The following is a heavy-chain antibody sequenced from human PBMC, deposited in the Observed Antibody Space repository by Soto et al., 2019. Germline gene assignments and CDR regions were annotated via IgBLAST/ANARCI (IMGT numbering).Heavy chain of an antibody. J-gene: IGHJ4*02. D-gene: IGHD2-21*02. CDR1: GFTFSRYG. Sequence: QVQLVESGGGVVQPGRSLRLSCAASGFTFSRYGMQWVPQAPGKGLEWVAVIWYDGSNKYYADSVKGRFTISRDNSKNTLYLQMNSLGVEDTAVYYCARGTLRGDYGADYWGQGTLVTVSS. CDR3: ARGTLRGDYGADY. CDR2: IWYDGSNK. V-gene: IGHV3-33*01.